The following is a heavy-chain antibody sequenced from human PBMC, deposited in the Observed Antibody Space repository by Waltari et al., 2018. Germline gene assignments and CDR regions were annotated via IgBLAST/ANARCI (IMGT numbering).Heavy chain of an antibody. V-gene: IGHV3-21*01. CDR3: ARGWDTMVRGVIIFGY. Sequence: EVQLVESGGGLVKPGGSLRLSCAASGFTLGSSSMNWVRRAPGKGLEWVSSSSSSSSYIYYADSVKGRFTISRDNAKNSLYLQMNSLRAEDTAVYYCARGWDTMVRGVIIFGYWGQGTLVTVSS. CDR1: GFTLGSSS. D-gene: IGHD3-10*01. CDR2: SSSSSSYI. J-gene: IGHJ4*02.